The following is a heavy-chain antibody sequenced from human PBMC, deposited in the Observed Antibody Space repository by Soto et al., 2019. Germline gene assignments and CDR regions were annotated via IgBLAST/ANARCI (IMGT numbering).Heavy chain of an antibody. CDR1: GFTFSNYG. CDR3: ARTAPGATVVRDPYYCIDL. D-gene: IGHD3-10*01. CDR2: IGGRSTYT. J-gene: IGHJ2*01. Sequence: GGSLRLSCAVSGFTFSNYGMNWVRQAPGKGLEWVSSIGGRSTYTYYADSVRGRFTVSRDNAKNSLYLQMNSLRAEDTAVYYCARTAPGATVVRDPYYCIDLRGRGTLVTVSS. V-gene: IGHV3-21*01.